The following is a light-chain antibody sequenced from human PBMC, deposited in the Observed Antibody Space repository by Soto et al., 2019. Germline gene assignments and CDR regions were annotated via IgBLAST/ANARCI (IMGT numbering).Light chain of an antibody. CDR1: QSVGGSH. J-gene: IGKJ4*01. CDR3: QQYGGSPLVT. CDR2: GAS. Sequence: EIVLTQSPGTLSLSPGERATLSCRASQSVGGSHLAWYQQKPGQAPRLLIYGASSRATGIPDRFSGSGSGTDFTLTISRLDPEDFAVYYCQQYGGSPLVTFGGGTKVEIK. V-gene: IGKV3-20*01.